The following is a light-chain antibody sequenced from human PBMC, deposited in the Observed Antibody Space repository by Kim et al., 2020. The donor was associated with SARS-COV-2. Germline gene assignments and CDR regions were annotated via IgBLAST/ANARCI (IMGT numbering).Light chain of an antibody. CDR1: RSDIGSYTS. V-gene: IGLV2-23*01. CDR2: EDS. J-gene: IGLJ1*01. Sequence: GQSITLSCTGTRSDIGSYTSVSWFQHHPGKAPKLLIYEDSTRPSGVSDRFYAFRSGNTASLTISGLHTEDEADYYCCSYAGGGTYVFGTGTKVTVL. CDR3: CSYAGGGTYV.